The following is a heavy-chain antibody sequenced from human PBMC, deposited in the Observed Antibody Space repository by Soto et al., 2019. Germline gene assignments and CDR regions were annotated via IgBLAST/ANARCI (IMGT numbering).Heavy chain of an antibody. V-gene: IGHV4-59*08. J-gene: IGHJ6*02. CDR2: IYYSGST. CDR1: GCSISSYY. CDR3: ARLNWNDGYYYYYYGMDV. Sequence: PSETLPLTCTFSGCSISSYYWIWIRQPPGKGLEWIGYIYYSGSTNYNPSLKSRVTISVDTSKNQFSLKLSSVTAADTAVYYCARLNWNDGYYYYYYGMDVWGQGTTVTVSS. D-gene: IGHD1-1*01.